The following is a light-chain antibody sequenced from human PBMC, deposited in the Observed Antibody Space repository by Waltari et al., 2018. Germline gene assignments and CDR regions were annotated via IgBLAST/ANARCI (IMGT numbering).Light chain of an antibody. Sequence: DIQMAQSPSTLSASVGDRVTITCRASQSISSWLAGYQQKPGKAPNLLIYKASALESGVPSRFSGSGSATDFSLTISGLQPDDFATYFCQQYNSFPWTFGQGTKVEIK. V-gene: IGKV1-5*03. CDR3: QQYNSFPWT. CDR1: QSISSW. J-gene: IGKJ1*01. CDR2: KAS.